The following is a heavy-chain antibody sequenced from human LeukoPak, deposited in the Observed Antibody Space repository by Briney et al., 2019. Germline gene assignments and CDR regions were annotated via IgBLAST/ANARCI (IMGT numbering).Heavy chain of an antibody. Sequence: VASVKVSCKASGGTFSSYAISWVRQAPGQGLEWMGRIIPIFGTANYAQKFQGRVTITTDESTSTAYMELSSLRSEDTAVYYCARDLVATIVAPDAFDIWGQGTMVTVSS. V-gene: IGHV1-69*05. CDR1: GGTFSSYA. CDR2: IIPIFGTA. D-gene: IGHD5-12*01. J-gene: IGHJ3*02. CDR3: ARDLVATIVAPDAFDI.